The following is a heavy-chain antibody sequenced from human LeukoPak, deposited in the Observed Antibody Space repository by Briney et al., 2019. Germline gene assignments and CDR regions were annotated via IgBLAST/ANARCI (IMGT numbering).Heavy chain of an antibody. CDR1: GGSISSGSYY. CDR3: ARAGSYYDFWSGYYRACWFDP. V-gene: IGHV4-61*02. CDR2: IYTSGST. Sequence: SQTLSLTCTVSGGSISSGSYYWSWIRQPAGKGLEWIGRIYTSGSTNYNPSLKSRITISVDTSKNQFSLKLSSVTAADTAVYYCARAGSYYDFWSGYYRACWFDPWGQGTLVTVSS. J-gene: IGHJ5*02. D-gene: IGHD3-3*01.